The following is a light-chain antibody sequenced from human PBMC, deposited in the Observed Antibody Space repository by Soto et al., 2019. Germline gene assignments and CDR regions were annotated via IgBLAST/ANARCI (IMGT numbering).Light chain of an antibody. CDR2: GNS. CDR1: SSNIGAGYD. V-gene: IGLV1-40*01. CDR3: QSYDSSFYV. Sequence: QSVLTQPPSVPGAPGQRVTISCTGSSSNIGAGYDVHWYQQLPGTAPKLLIYGNSNRPSGVPDRFSGSKSGTSASLAITGLQAEDEADYYCQSYDSSFYVFGTGTKLTVL. J-gene: IGLJ1*01.